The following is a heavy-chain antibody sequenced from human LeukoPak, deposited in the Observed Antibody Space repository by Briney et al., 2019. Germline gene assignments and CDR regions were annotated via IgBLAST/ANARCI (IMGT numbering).Heavy chain of an antibody. Sequence: GGSLRLSCAASGFTFSSYSMNWVRQAPGKGLEWVSSISSSSSYIYYADSVKGRFTISRDNAKNSLYLQMSSLRAEDTAVYYCAREAGYSYARTFDYWGQGTLVTVSS. CDR3: AREAGYSYARTFDY. CDR2: ISSSSSYI. J-gene: IGHJ4*02. CDR1: GFTFSSYS. V-gene: IGHV3-21*01. D-gene: IGHD5-18*01.